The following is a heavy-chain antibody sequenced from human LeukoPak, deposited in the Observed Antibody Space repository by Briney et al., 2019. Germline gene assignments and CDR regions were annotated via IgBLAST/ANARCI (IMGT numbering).Heavy chain of an antibody. CDR1: GGSFSGYY. J-gene: IGHJ4*02. CDR3: ARIGSTTFDY. Sequence: SETLSLTCAVYGGSFSGYYWSWIRQPPGKGLEWIGEINHSGSTNYNPSLKSRVTISVDTSKNQFSLKLSSVTAADTAVYYCARIGSTTFDYWGQGTLVTVSS. CDR2: INHSGST. V-gene: IGHV4-34*01. D-gene: IGHD2-2*01.